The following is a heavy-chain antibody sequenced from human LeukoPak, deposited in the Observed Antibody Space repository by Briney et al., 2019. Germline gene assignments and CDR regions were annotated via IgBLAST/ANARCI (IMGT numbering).Heavy chain of an antibody. Sequence: GGSLRLSCAASGFTFSSYGMHWVRQAPGKGLEWVAVISYDGSNKYYADSVKGRFTISRDNSKNTLYLQMSSLRAEDTAVYYCAKGVSKNPWGQGTLVTVSS. V-gene: IGHV3-30*18. J-gene: IGHJ5*02. CDR2: ISYDGSNK. CDR3: AKGVSKNP. CDR1: GFTFSSYG.